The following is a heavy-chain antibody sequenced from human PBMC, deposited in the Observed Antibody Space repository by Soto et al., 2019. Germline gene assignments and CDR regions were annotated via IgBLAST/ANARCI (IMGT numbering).Heavy chain of an antibody. CDR3: VRDGAVADNLNFDF. D-gene: IGHD6-19*01. CDR1: GYTFSNYG. CDR2: INAGDGSR. Sequence: QVQLVQSGAEVKKPGASVKVSCKASGYTFSNYGVHWVRQAPGQRLEWMGWINAGDGSRKYSRNFQGRVIITSDTTANTAYMEMGSLRSEDTAVYYCVRDGAVADNLNFDFWGQGALVTVSS. V-gene: IGHV1-3*01. J-gene: IGHJ4*02.